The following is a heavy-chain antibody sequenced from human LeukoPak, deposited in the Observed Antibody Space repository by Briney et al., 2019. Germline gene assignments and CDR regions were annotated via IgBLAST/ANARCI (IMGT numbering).Heavy chain of an antibody. V-gene: IGHV3-21*01. Sequence: SGGSLRLSCAASGFTFSSYSMNWVRQAPGKGLEWVSSISSSSSYIYYADSVKGRFTISRDNAKSSLYLQMNSLRAEDTAVYYCARVTRGKDRGAFDIWGQGTMVTVSS. D-gene: IGHD3-10*01. CDR2: ISSSSSYI. J-gene: IGHJ3*02. CDR1: GFTFSSYS. CDR3: ARVTRGKDRGAFDI.